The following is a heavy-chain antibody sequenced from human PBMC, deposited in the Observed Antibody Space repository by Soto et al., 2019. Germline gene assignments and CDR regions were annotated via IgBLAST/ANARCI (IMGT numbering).Heavy chain of an antibody. Sequence: PSETLSLTCTFSGGSFSSYYWSWIRQAPGKGLEWIGYIYYTGSTNYNPSLKSRVTILVDTSKNQFSLKLRSVTAADAVVYYCARTPYSFGLYFFDYWAQGTLVTVSS. CDR1: GGSFSSYY. D-gene: IGHD5-18*01. CDR3: ARTPYSFGLYFFDY. V-gene: IGHV4-59*12. J-gene: IGHJ4*02. CDR2: IYYTGST.